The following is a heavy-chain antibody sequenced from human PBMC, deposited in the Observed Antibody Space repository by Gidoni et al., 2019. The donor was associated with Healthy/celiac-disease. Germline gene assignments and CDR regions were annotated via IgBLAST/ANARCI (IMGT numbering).Heavy chain of an antibody. J-gene: IGHJ3*02. Sequence: QVTLRESGPALVTPTQTLTLTCTFSGFSLSTSGMCVRWILQPPGKALEWRALIDWDDDKYYSTSLKTRLTISKDTSKNQVVLTMTNMDPVDTATYYCARTSGSYYQLSFDIWGQGTMVTVSS. CDR3: ARTSGSYYQLSFDI. V-gene: IGHV2-70*01. D-gene: IGHD1-26*01. CDR1: GFSLSTSGMC. CDR2: IDWDDDK.